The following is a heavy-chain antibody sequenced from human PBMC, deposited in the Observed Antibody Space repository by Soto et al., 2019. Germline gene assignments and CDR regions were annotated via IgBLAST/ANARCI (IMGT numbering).Heavy chain of an antibody. J-gene: IGHJ4*02. D-gene: IGHD6-13*01. V-gene: IGHV3-23*01. CDR2: VSGSGDNT. CDR3: AKRGYSNNWPALDY. CDR1: GFTFNNYA. Sequence: GGSLRLSCAASGFTFNNYAMNWVRQAPGKGLEWVSIVSGSGDNTYYADSVRGRFTISRDNSRNTLFLQMNSLRAEDTAVYYCAKRGYSNNWPALDYWGQGILVTVSS.